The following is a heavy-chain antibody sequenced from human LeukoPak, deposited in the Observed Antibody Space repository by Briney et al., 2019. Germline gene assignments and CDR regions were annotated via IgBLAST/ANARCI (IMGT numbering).Heavy chain of an antibody. Sequence: GGSLRLSCAASGFTFSSYAMSWVRQAPGKGLEWVSAISGSGGSTYYPDPVKGRFTTSRANSKTTLYLQMNSLRAEDTAVNYCAKRGTSSGWYSFDYWGQGTLVTVSS. D-gene: IGHD6-19*01. CDR2: ISGSGGST. CDR1: GFTFSSYA. CDR3: AKRGTSSGWYSFDY. J-gene: IGHJ4*02. V-gene: IGHV3-23*01.